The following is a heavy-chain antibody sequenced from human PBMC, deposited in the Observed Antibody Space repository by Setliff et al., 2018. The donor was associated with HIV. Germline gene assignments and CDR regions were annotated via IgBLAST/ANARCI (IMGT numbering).Heavy chain of an antibody. V-gene: IGHV4-4*09. CDR2: IYSSGST. CDR1: GGSISGHY. J-gene: IGHJ5*02. D-gene: IGHD3-10*01. Sequence: SETLSLTCTVSGGSISGHYWSWIRQPPGRGLEWIGYIYSSGSTNFNPPLQSRVTISVDTSKNQFSLKLSSVTAADTAVYYCARHSGVASPNWFDPWGQGTLVTV. CDR3: ARHSGVASPNWFDP.